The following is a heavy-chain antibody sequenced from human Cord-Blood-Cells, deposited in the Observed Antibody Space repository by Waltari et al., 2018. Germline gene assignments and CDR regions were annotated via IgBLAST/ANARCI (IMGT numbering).Heavy chain of an antibody. D-gene: IGHD3-10*01. V-gene: IGHV4-38-2*01. CDR2: IYHSGST. CDR3: AGGVRGNDAFDI. J-gene: IGHJ3*02. CDR1: GYSISSGYY. Sequence: QVQLQESGPGLVKPSETLSLTCAVSGYSISSGYYWGWIRQPPGKGLEWIGSIYHSGSTYYNPALKSRVTISVDTSKNQFSLTLSSVTAADTAVYYCAGGVRGNDAFDIWGQGTMVTVSS.